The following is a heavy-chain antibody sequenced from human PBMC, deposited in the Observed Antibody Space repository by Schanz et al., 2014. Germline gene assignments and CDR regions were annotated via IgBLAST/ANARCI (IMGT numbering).Heavy chain of an antibody. V-gene: IGHV3-20*04. CDR3: ARESSSSSWYPSDY. Sequence: EVQLVESGGNLVQPGGSLSLSCAASGFKFENYAMSWVRQAPGKGLEWVSGINWNGGSTGYADSVKGRFTISRDNAKNSLYLQMNSLRAEDTALDYYARESSSSSWYPSDYWGQGTLVTVSS. CDR2: INWNGGST. CDR1: GFKFENYA. J-gene: IGHJ4*02. D-gene: IGHD6-13*01.